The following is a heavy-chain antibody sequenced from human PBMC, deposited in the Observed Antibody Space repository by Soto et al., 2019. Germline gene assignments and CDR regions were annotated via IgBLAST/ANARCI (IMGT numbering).Heavy chain of an antibody. CDR2: IDPTGANT. Sequence: EVQLLESGGALVQPGGSLRLSCAASGITFRRHSMSWVRQAPGTGLEWVSTIDPTGANTHYADSVKGRFTISRDNSRNTLDLQMNSRRAGDTALYYCVSWVSAQCDYWGQGTPVTVSS. D-gene: IGHD3-16*01. CDR1: GITFRRHS. V-gene: IGHV3-23*01. CDR3: VSWVSAQCDY. J-gene: IGHJ4*02.